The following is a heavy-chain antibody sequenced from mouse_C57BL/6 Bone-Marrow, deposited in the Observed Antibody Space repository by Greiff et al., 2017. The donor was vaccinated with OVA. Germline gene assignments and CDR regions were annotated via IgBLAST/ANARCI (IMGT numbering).Heavy chain of an antibody. D-gene: IGHD1-1*01. Sequence: QVQLKESGAELVRPGASVTLSCKASGYTFTDYEMHWVKQTPVHGLEWIGAIDPETGGTAYNQKFKGKAILTADKSSSTAYMELRSLTSEDSAVYYCTPYGSSSYYAMDYWGQGTSVTVSS. J-gene: IGHJ4*01. V-gene: IGHV1-15*01. CDR3: TPYGSSSYYAMDY. CDR1: GYTFTDYE. CDR2: IDPETGGT.